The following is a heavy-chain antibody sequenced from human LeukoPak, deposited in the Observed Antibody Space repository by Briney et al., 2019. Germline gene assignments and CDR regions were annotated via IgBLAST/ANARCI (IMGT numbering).Heavy chain of an antibody. CDR1: GGSISSYY. CDR3: ARDIAVAGTGAFDI. V-gene: IGHV4-4*07. Sequence: PSETLSLTCTVSGGSISSYYWSWIRQPAGKGLEWIGRIYTSGSTNYNPSLKSRVTMSVDTSKNQFSLKLSFVTAADTAVYYCARDIAVAGTGAFDIWGQGTMVTVSS. D-gene: IGHD6-19*01. CDR2: IYTSGST. J-gene: IGHJ3*02.